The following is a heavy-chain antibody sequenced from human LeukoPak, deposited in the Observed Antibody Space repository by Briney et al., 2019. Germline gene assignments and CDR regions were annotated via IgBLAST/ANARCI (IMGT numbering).Heavy chain of an antibody. CDR1: GFTFSRYD. J-gene: IGHJ4*02. CDR3: ARGEYYSDTSSYFDY. D-gene: IGHD3-22*01. CDR2: IGVAGDT. V-gene: IGHV3-13*04. Sequence: GVSLRLSCAASGFTFSRYDMYWVRQATGKGLEWVSAIGVAGDTYYPGSVKGRFTISRENAKNSLYLQMNSLRAGDTAVYYCARGEYYSDTSSYFDYWGQGTLVTVSS.